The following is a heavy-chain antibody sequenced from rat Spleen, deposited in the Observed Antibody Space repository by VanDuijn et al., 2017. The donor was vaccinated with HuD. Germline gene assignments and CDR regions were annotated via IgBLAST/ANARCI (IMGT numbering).Heavy chain of an antibody. CDR3: ARQGSGDWYFDF. CDR1: GFTFSDYY. D-gene: IGHD1-1*01. J-gene: IGHJ1*01. CDR2: ISYDGSST. V-gene: IGHV5-29*01. Sequence: EVQLVESDGGLVQPGRSLKLSCAASGFTFSDYYMAWVRQAPTKGLEWVATISYDGSSTYYRDSVKGRFTISRDNAKSTLYLQMDSLRSEDTATYNCARQGSGDWYFDFWGPGTMVTVSS.